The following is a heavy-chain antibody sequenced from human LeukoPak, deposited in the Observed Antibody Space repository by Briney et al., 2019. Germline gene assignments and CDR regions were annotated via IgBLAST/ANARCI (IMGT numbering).Heavy chain of an antibody. V-gene: IGHV3-30*02. CDR3: ARQPNWNDLGRFDP. Sequence: GGSLRLSCAASGFTFSSYGMHWVRQAPGKGLEWVAFIRYDGSNKYYADSVKGRFTISRDNSRNTLYLQMNSLRVEDTAVYYCARQPNWNDLGRFDPWGQGTLVTVSS. J-gene: IGHJ5*02. D-gene: IGHD1-1*01. CDR1: GFTFSSYG. CDR2: IRYDGSNK.